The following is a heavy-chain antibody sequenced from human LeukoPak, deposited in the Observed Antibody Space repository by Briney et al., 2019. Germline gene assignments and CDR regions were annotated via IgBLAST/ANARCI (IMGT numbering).Heavy chain of an antibody. CDR2: ISGSGGST. Sequence: PGGSLRLSCAASGFTFSSYAMSWVRQAPGKGLEWVSAISGSGGSTYYADSVKGGFTISRDNSKNTLYLQMNSLRAEDTAVYYCAKDAYDYVWGSYRPFDYWGQGTLVTVSS. J-gene: IGHJ4*02. CDR3: AKDAYDYVWGSYRPFDY. CDR1: GFTFSSYA. D-gene: IGHD3-16*02. V-gene: IGHV3-23*01.